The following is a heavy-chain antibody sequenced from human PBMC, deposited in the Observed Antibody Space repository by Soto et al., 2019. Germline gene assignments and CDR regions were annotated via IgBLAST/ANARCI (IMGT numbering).Heavy chain of an antibody. D-gene: IGHD3-10*01. V-gene: IGHV1-18*01. Sequence: ASVKVSCKASGYTFTSYGISWVRQAPGQGLEWMGWISAYNGNTNYAQKLQGRVTMTTDTSTSTAYMELRSLRSDDTAVYYCARNPHRVNSPQFRYYMDVWGKGTTVTVSS. CDR3: ARNPHRVNSPQFRYYMDV. CDR2: ISAYNGNT. CDR1: GYTFTSYG. J-gene: IGHJ6*03.